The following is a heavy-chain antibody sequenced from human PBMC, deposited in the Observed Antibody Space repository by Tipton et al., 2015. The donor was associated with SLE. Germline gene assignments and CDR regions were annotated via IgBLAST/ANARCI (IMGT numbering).Heavy chain of an antibody. J-gene: IGHJ6*02. CDR1: GGSISSNY. CDR3: ARGKLTWRGAIIGVDV. D-gene: IGHD1-1*01. V-gene: IGHV4-59*08. CDR2: ISDGGGT. Sequence: TLSLTCSVSGGSISSNYWIWIRQPPGKGLEWIGYISDGGGTNYNPSLKSLVTISVDPAKNEFSLKLTSVTAADTAVYYCARGKLTWRGAIIGVDVWGQGTSVNVSS.